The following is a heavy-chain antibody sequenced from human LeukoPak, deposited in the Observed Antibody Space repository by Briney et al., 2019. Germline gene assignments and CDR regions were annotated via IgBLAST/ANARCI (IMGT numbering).Heavy chain of an antibody. CDR3: ARESGGSSQGWYFDL. CDR2: IYHSGST. J-gene: IGHJ2*01. D-gene: IGHD1-26*01. Sequence: SETLSFTCAVSGGSISSSNWWSWVRQPPGKGLEWIGEIYHSGSTNYNPSLKSRVTISVDKSKNQFSLKLSSVTAADTAVYYCARESGGSSQGWYFDLWGRGTLVTVSS. CDR1: GGSISSSNW. V-gene: IGHV4-4*02.